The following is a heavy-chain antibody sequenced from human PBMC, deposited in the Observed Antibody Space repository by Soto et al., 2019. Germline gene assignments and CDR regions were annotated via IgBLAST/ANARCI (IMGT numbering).Heavy chain of an antibody. CDR3: ARGHHSFGWFDP. D-gene: IGHD2-15*01. CDR1: GGSFSGYY. Sequence: KPSETLSLTCAVYGGSFSGYYWSWIRQPPGKGLEWIGEINHSGSTNYNPSLKSRVTISVDTSKNQFSLKLSSVTAADTAVYYCARGHHSFGWFDPWGQGTLVTVSS. V-gene: IGHV4-34*01. CDR2: INHSGST. J-gene: IGHJ5*02.